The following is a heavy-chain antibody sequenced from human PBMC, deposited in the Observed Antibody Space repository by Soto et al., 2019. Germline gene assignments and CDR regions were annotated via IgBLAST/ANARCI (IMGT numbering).Heavy chain of an antibody. CDR2: ISGSGGST. CDR3: AKGMVRGGRDAFDI. D-gene: IGHD3-10*01. Sequence: EVQLLESGGALVQPGGSLRLSCAASGFTFSSYAMNWVRQAPGKGLDWVSGISGSGGSTYYADSVKGRFTISRDNSKNTLYLQMNSLRAEDTAVYYCAKGMVRGGRDAFDIWGQGTMVTVSS. V-gene: IGHV3-23*01. J-gene: IGHJ3*02. CDR1: GFTFSSYA.